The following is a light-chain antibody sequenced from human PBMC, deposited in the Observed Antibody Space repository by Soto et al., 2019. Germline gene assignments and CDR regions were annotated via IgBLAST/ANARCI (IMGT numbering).Light chain of an antibody. CDR2: ATS. V-gene: IGKV3-20*01. Sequence: EVVLTQSPGPLSLSPGERATLSCRASQSVDRNYLSWFQHKRGQPPRVLVFATSSRAAGTPVRFSGSVSGTNFTLTIARVEPEDFGVYYCQQYGGSPPAYTFGLGTKLE. CDR3: QQYGGSPPAYT. J-gene: IGKJ2*01. CDR1: QSVDRNY.